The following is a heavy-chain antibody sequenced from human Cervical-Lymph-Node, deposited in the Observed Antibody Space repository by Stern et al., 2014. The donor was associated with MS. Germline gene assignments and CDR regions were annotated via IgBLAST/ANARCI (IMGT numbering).Heavy chain of an antibody. CDR2: ISPNYSDT. CDR1: GYSFTIYY. Sequence: VQLVQSGAEVKKPGESLKISCKPSGYSFTIYYIAWVRQMPGKGLEWMGVISPNYSDTTYSPSFQGQVAISADKSITTACLQWSGLRASDTAMYYCARHVQGFDYWGQGTLVTVSS. CDR3: ARHVQGFDY. J-gene: IGHJ4*02. V-gene: IGHV5-51*01.